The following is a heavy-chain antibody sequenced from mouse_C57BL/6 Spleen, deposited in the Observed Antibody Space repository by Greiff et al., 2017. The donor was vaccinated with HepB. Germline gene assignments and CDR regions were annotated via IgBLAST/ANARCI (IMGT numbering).Heavy chain of an antibody. D-gene: IGHD1-1*01. J-gene: IGHJ1*03. Sequence: QVHVKQSGAELVRPGASVTLSCKASGYTFTDYEMHWVKQTPVHGLEWIGAIDPETGGTAYNQKFKGKAILTADKSSSTAYMELRSLTSEDSAVYYCTRHYYGSSWYFDVWGTGTTVTVSS. CDR3: TRHYYGSSWYFDV. CDR2: IDPETGGT. CDR1: GYTFTDYE. V-gene: IGHV1-15*01.